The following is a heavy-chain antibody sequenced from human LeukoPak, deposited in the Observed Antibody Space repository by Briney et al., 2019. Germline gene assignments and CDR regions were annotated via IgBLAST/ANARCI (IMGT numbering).Heavy chain of an antibody. CDR1: GYTFTSYA. CDR3: ARLPTQIVVVSYGMDV. CDR2: INTNTGNP. Sequence: AASVKVSCKASGYTFTSYAMNWVRQAPGQGLEWMGWINTNTGNPTYAQGFTGRFVFSLDTSVGTAYLQISSLKAEDTAVYYCARLPTQIVVVSYGMDVWGQGTTVTVSS. J-gene: IGHJ6*02. V-gene: IGHV7-4-1*02. D-gene: IGHD2-2*01.